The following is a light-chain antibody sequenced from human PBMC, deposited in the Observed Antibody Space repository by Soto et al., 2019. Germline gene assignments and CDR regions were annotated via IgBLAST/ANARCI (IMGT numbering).Light chain of an antibody. J-gene: IGLJ1*01. Sequence: QSVLTQPASVSGSPGQSIAISCTGTSSDVGGHDSVSWYQQHPGKAPKLMIYNVSNRPSGVSNRFSGSKSGNTASLTISGLLAEDEADYFCTSYTSASTYVFGAGTNHRP. V-gene: IGLV2-14*01. CDR3: TSYTSASTYV. CDR1: SSDVGGHDS. CDR2: NVS.